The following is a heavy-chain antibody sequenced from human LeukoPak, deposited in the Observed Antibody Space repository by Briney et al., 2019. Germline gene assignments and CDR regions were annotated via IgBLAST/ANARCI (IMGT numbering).Heavy chain of an antibody. CDR3: AREVWFGELTSLDYYYGMDV. CDR2: ISGSGGST. Sequence: GGSLRLSCAASGFTFSSYAMSWVRQAPGKGLEWVSAISGSGGSTYYADSVKGRFTISRDNAKNSLYLQMNSLRAEDTAVYYCAREVWFGELTSLDYYYGMDVWGQGTTVTVSS. D-gene: IGHD3-10*01. CDR1: GFTFSSYA. J-gene: IGHJ6*02. V-gene: IGHV3-23*01.